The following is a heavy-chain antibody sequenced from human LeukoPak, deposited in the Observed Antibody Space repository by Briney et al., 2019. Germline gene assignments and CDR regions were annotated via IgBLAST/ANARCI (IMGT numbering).Heavy chain of an antibody. CDR3: ARGAEYYDFWGGSTLYYFDY. Sequence: GSLRLSCAASGFTVSSNYMSWVRQAPGKGLEWVSAIYSGGSTYYADSVKGRFTISRDNSKNTLYLQMNSLRAEDTAVYYCARGAEYYDFWGGSTLYYFDYWGPGTLVTVSS. D-gene: IGHD3-3*01. V-gene: IGHV3-66*02. CDR1: GFTVSSNY. CDR2: IYSGGST. J-gene: IGHJ4*02.